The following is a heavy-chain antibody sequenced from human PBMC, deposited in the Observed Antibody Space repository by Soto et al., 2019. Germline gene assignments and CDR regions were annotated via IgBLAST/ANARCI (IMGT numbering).Heavy chain of an antibody. D-gene: IGHD2-15*01. CDR3: ARTSPGSGLFGY. V-gene: IGHV3-30*04. J-gene: IGHJ4*02. CDR2: ISYDGKNE. CDR1: GFTFSSYA. Sequence: GGYLRLSCAASGFTFSSYAMHWVRQVPGKGLEWVAVISYDGKNESYADFVKGRFTISRDNSKNTLYLQMNSLRGEDTAVFYCARTSPGSGLFGYWGQGTRVTVSS.